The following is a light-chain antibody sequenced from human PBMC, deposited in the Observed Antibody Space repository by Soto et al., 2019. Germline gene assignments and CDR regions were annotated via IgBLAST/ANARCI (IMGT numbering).Light chain of an antibody. CDR2: DVI. Sequence: QSALTQPPSASGSPGQSVTISCTGTSRDIGGYDFVSWYQQHPGKAPKLLIYDVIKRPSGVPDRFSGSKSGNTASLTVSGLQTDDEDDYYCSSYGGSNNVLFGGGTKLTVL. CDR1: SRDIGGYDF. V-gene: IGLV2-8*01. CDR3: SSYGGSNNVL. J-gene: IGLJ2*01.